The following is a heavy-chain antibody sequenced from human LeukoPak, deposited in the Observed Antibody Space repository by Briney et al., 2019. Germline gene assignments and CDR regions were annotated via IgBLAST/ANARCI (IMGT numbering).Heavy chain of an antibody. D-gene: IGHD5-24*01. CDR2: INTNTGNP. CDR1: GYTFTSYA. CDR3: ARDGRWLQLRNNWFDP. Sequence: ASVKVSCKASGYTFTSYAMSWVRQAPGQGLEWMGWINTNTGNPTYAQGFTGRFVFSLDTSVSTAYLQISSLKAEDTAVYYCARDGRWLQLRNNWFDPWGQGTLVTVSS. V-gene: IGHV7-4-1*02. J-gene: IGHJ5*02.